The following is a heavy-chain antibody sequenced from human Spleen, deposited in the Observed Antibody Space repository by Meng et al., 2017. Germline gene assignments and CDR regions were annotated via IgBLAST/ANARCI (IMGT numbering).Heavy chain of an antibody. CDR2: INGYNGNT. D-gene: IGHD3-22*01. Sequence: QVQLVQSGAEVKKPGASVKVSCKTSGYAFTSHGINWVRQAPGQGREWMGWINGYNGNTEYAQKFQGRVTMTTDTSTSTAHMELRSLRSDDMAVYYCARDGGSSGYYDNWFDPWGQGTLVTVSS. V-gene: IGHV1-18*03. CDR1: GYAFTSHG. J-gene: IGHJ5*02. CDR3: ARDGGSSGYYDNWFDP.